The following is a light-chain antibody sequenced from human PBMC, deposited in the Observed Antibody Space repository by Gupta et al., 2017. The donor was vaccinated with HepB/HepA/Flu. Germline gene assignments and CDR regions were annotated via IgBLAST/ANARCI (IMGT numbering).Light chain of an antibody. CDR3: QQYSKYWAT. Sequence: DIQLTQSPSTLSASVGDRVTITCRASQSINSWLAWYQQKPGKAPKILMYKEANLASGGPSRFSGSGSGTEFTLTISSMQPDDFATYYCQQYSKYWATFGQGTKLEIK. V-gene: IGKV1-5*03. CDR1: QSINSW. J-gene: IGKJ2*01. CDR2: KEA.